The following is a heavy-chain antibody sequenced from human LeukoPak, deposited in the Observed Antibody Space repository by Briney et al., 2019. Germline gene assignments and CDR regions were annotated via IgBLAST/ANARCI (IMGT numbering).Heavy chain of an antibody. V-gene: IGHV4-30-2*01. J-gene: IGHJ5*02. CDR2: IYRGRT. CDR1: GDSISYESYY. D-gene: IGHD2-21*01. CDR3: AGEGEYGDSYS. Sequence: SQTLSLTCAVSGDSISYESYYWNWIRQAPGKGPEWIGNIYRGRTRLNPSLPSRVAISVDMSKSQVPLSLTSVTAADTAIYYCAGEGEYGDSYSWGQGALVIVSA.